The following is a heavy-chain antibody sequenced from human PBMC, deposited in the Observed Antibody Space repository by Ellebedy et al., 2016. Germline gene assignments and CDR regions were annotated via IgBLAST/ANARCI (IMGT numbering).Heavy chain of an antibody. J-gene: IGHJ4*02. CDR1: GGSFSGYY. CDR2: INHSGST. V-gene: IGHV4-34*01. CDR3: ARGRVVVVPAAHPGFDY. D-gene: IGHD2-2*01. Sequence: SETLSLTXAVYGGSFSGYYWSWIRQPPGKGLEWIGEINHSGSTNYNPSLKSRVTISVDTSKNQFSLKLSSVTAADTAVYYCARGRVVVVPAAHPGFDYWGQGTLVTVSS.